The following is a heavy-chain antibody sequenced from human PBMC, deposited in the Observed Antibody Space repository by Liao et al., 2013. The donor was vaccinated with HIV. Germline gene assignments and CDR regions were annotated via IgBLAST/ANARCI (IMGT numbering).Heavy chain of an antibody. V-gene: IGHV4-34*02. CDR1: GGSFRSYY. CDR2: IDHSGST. Sequence: QVQLQQWGAGLLKPSETLSLTCAVYGGSFRSYYWTWIRQTPGKGLEWVGEIDHSGSTDYNPSLKSRVTISVDTTKNQFSLNLTSVTAADTALYYCARGHRAIYSFWSGRNWFDPWGQGTLVTVSS. D-gene: IGHD3-3*01. J-gene: IGHJ5*02. CDR3: ARGHRAIYSFWSGRNWFDP.